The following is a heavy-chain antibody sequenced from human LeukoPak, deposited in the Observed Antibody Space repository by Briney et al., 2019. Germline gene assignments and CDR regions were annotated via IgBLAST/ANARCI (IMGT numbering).Heavy chain of an antibody. D-gene: IGHD3-22*01. CDR3: ARDSLQIYYDSSGYHLDAFDN. V-gene: IGHV1-18*01. CDR2: ISVYNGKK. J-gene: IGHJ3*02. Sequence: ASVTVSCTPSGYTFTSYGISWVRQAPGQGLEVMGWISVYNGKKKYAQKLQGRVTMTTDTSTSTAYMELRSLRSDDTAVYYCARDSLQIYYDSSGYHLDAFDNWGQGTMVTVSS. CDR1: GYTFTSYG.